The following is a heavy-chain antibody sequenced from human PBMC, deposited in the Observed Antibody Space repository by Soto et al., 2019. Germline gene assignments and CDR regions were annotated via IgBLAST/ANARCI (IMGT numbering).Heavy chain of an antibody. J-gene: IGHJ6*03. D-gene: IGHD2-2*01. V-gene: IGHV3-33*01. CDR1: GFTFSSYG. Sequence: PGGSLRLSCAASGFTFSSYGMHWVRQAPGKGLEWVAVIWYDGSNKYYADSVKGRFTISRDNSKNTLYLQMNSLRAEDTAVYYCARLSSTSIADYYYYYMDVWGKGTTVTVSS. CDR3: ARLSSTSIADYYYYYMDV. CDR2: IWYDGSNK.